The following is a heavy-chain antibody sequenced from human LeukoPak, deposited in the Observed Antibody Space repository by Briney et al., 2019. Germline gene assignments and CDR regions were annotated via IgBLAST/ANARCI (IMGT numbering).Heavy chain of an antibody. CDR3: AKDLGDHYDTLTGYWMGAFDS. D-gene: IGHD3-9*01. CDR2: IRHDESNQ. Sequence: GGSLRLSCAASGFTLSSYWMSWVRQAPGKGLQWVAFIRHDESNQYYADSVKGRFTISRDSSRNMVYLQMNSLRAEDTAVYYCAKDLGDHYDTLTGYWMGAFDSWGQGIMVTVSS. CDR1: GFTLSSYW. V-gene: IGHV3-30*02. J-gene: IGHJ3*01.